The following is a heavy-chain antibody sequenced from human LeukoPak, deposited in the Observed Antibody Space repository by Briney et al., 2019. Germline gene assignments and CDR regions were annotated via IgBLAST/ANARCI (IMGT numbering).Heavy chain of an antibody. CDR3: GQDPNGNYIGAFDF. Sequence: GGPLRLSFAPSDLIFHNYPLVWFGGAPGKGPDGVSAILGGGGTFYADAVKGRFTISRDNSKNTLYLQMNSLRAEDTATYYCGQDPNGNYIGAFDFWGRGTMVTVSS. J-gene: IGHJ3*01. CDR2: ILGGGGT. D-gene: IGHD4-17*01. V-gene: IGHV3-23*01. CDR1: DLIFHNYP.